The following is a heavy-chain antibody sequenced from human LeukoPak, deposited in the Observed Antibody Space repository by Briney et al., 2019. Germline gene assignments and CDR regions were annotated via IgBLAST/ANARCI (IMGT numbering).Heavy chain of an antibody. V-gene: IGHV4-59*01. J-gene: IGHJ5*02. D-gene: IGHD2-2*02. CDR2: IYYSGST. CDR3: ARVVVVVPAAIPDWFDP. Sequence: SETLSLTCTVSGGSISSYYWSWIRQPTGKGLEWIGYIYYSGSTNYNPSLKSRVTISVDTSKNQFSLKLSSVTAADTAVYYCARVVVVVPAAIPDWFDPWGQGTLVTVSS. CDR1: GGSISSYY.